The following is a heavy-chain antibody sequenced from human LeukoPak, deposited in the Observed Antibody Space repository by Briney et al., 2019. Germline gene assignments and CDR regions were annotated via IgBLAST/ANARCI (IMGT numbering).Heavy chain of an antibody. V-gene: IGHV4-30-4*08. CDR3: ARVPSSYSSGWTFDY. D-gene: IGHD6-19*01. Sequence: SETLSLTCTVSGGSISSNTYYWGWIRQPPGKGLEWIGYMSYSGSTYYNSSLKSRITISIDTSKNQFSLKLSSVTAADTAVYYCARVPSSYSSGWTFDYWGQGTLVTVSS. CDR1: GGSISSNTYY. J-gene: IGHJ4*02. CDR2: MSYSGST.